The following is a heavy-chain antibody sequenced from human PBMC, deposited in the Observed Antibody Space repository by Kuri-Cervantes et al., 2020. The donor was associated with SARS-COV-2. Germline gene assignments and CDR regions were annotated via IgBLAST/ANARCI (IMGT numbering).Heavy chain of an antibody. J-gene: IGHJ3*02. V-gene: IGHV1-69*13. CDR2: IIPIFGTA. Sequence: SVKVSCKASGGTFSNYAISWVRQAPGQGLEWMGGIIPIFGTANYAQKFQGRVTITADESTSTAYMELSSLRSEDTAVYYCASRVTTSLAFDIWGQGTMVTVSS. CDR1: GGTFSNYA. CDR3: ASRVTTSLAFDI. D-gene: IGHD4-11*01.